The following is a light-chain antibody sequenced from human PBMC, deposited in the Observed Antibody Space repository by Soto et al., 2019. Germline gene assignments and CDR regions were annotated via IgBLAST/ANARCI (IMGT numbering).Light chain of an antibody. V-gene: IGLV2-8*01. CDR2: EVT. CDR1: SSDVGGYHY. J-gene: IGLJ2*01. Sequence: QSALTQPPSASGSPGQSVTISCTGTSSDVGGYHYVSWYQQHPGRAPKLMIYEVTKRPSGVPDGFSGSKSGNTASLTVSGLQAEDEADYYCSSYARTNILAVFGGGTKLTVL. CDR3: SSYARTNILAV.